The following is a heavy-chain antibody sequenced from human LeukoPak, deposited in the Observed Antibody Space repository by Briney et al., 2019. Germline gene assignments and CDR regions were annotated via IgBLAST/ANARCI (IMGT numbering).Heavy chain of an antibody. D-gene: IGHD3-22*01. J-gene: IGHJ6*03. CDR2: INPNSGGT. CDR3: ARDFRLNYYYMDV. CDR1: GYTFTGYY. Sequence: ASVKVSCKASGYTFTGYYMHWVRQAPGQGLEWVGWINPNSGGTNYAQKFQGRVTMTRDTSISTAYMELSRLRSDDTAVYYCARDFRLNYYYMDVWGKGTTVTVSS. V-gene: IGHV1-2*02.